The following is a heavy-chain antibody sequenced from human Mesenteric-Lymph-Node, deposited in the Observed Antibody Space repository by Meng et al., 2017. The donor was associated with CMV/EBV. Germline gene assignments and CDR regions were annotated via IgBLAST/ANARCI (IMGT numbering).Heavy chain of an antibody. CDR2: IRYDGSNK. CDR1: GFSFATYG. V-gene: IGHV3-30*02. J-gene: IGHJ4*02. CDR3: AKDQEGCYYYPDY. Sequence: GESLKISCAASGFSFATYGMHWVRQAPGKGLEWVAFIRYDGSNKYYADSVKGRFTISRDNSKNTLYLQMNSLRAEDTAVYYCAKDQEGCYYYPDYWGQGTLVTVSS. D-gene: IGHD3-22*01.